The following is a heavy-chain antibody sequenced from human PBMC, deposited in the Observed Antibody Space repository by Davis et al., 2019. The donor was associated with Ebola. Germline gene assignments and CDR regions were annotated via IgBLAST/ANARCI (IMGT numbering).Heavy chain of an antibody. D-gene: IGHD3-3*01. CDR1: GGSISGDY. CDR2: IHDSGST. V-gene: IGHV4-59*01. CDR3: ARVPYDFWSGYGMDV. J-gene: IGHJ6*02. Sequence: SETLSLTCTVSGGSISGDYWSWIRQPPGKGLEWIGYIHDSGSTNYNPSLKSRLTISVDTSKNQFSLKLSSVTAADTAVYYCARVPYDFWSGYGMDVWGQGTTVTVSS.